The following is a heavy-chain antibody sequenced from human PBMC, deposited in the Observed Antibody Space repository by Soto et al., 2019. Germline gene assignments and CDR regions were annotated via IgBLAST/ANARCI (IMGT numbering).Heavy chain of an antibody. CDR2: IIPILGMS. J-gene: IGHJ4*02. D-gene: IGHD6-6*01. Sequence: QVQLVQSGAEVKKPGSSVKVSCKASGGTFSSYTIRWVRQAPGQGLEWMGRIIPILGMSKYAQKFQGRVTITTDKSTRTTYMELSSLRSEDTAVYSCALEGKLDRQFDSWGQGTLVTVSS. CDR3: ALEGKLDRQFDS. CDR1: GGTFSSYT. V-gene: IGHV1-69*02.